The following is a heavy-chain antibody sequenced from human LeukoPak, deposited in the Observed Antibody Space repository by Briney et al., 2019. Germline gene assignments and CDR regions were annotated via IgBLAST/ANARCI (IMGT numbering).Heavy chain of an antibody. CDR3: ARGGNYFTTDY. J-gene: IGHJ4*02. CDR1: GLTFSSYA. V-gene: IGHV3-30-3*01. CDR2: ISYDGSNK. D-gene: IGHD5-24*01. Sequence: LSGRSLRPSCAASGLTFSSYAMHWVRQGPGKGLEWVAVISYDGSNKYYADSVKGRFTISRDNSKNTLYLQMNSLRAEDTAVYYCARGGNYFTTDYWGQGTLVTVSS.